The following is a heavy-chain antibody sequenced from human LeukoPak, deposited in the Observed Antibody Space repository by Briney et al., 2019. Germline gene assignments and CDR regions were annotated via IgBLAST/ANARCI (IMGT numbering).Heavy chain of an antibody. D-gene: IGHD6-13*01. V-gene: IGHV1-18*01. CDR1: GYTFTSYG. CDR3: ARASAAGHYYYYYMDV. Sequence: ASVKVSCKASGYTFTSYGISWVRQAPGQGLEWMGWISAYNGNTNYAQKLQGRVTMTTDTSTSTAYMELRSLRSDDTAVYYCARASAAGHYYYYYMDVWGKGTTVTVSS. J-gene: IGHJ6*03. CDR2: ISAYNGNT.